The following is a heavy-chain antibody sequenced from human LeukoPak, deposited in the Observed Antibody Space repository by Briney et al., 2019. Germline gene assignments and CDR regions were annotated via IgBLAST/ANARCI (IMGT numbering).Heavy chain of an antibody. J-gene: IGHJ4*02. Sequence: GGSLRLSCVASGLTFSDYSMTWVRQAPGKGLFWVSGIGAGGGSTYYADSVKGRFTISRDNSRNTLYLQMNSLRAEDTAVYYCAKDAAGPEYWGQGTLVTVSS. D-gene: IGHD6-13*01. CDR2: IGAGGGST. CDR3: AKDAAGPEY. CDR1: GLTFSDYS. V-gene: IGHV3-23*01.